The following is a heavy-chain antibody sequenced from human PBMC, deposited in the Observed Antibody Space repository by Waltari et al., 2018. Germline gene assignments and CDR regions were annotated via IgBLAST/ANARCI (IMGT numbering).Heavy chain of an antibody. J-gene: IGHJ4*02. CDR3: ARGYSSGWYWACDY. D-gene: IGHD6-19*01. V-gene: IGHV3-20*04. CDR2: INWNGGAT. CDR1: GVTFDDYG. Sequence: EVQLVESGGGVIRPGGSVRLSCAASGVTFDDYGLSWVRRAPGKGLEWVSGINWNGGATGYADSVKGRFTISKDDAKNSLYLQMNSLRVEDTALYYCARGYSSGWYWACDYWGQGTLVTVSS.